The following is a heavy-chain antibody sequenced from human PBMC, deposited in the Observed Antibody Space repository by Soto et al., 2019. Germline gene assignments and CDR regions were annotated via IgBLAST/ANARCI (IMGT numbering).Heavy chain of an antibody. Sequence: GSLRLSCAASGFTFSSYAMSWVRQAPGKGLEWVSAISGSGGSTYYADSVKGRFTISRDNSKNTLYLQMNSLRAEDTAVFYCARATYHYDSTTYFRVYFDSWGQGALVTVSS. CDR2: ISGSGGST. CDR1: GFTFSSYA. CDR3: ARATYHYDSTTYFRVYFDS. J-gene: IGHJ4*02. D-gene: IGHD3-22*01. V-gene: IGHV3-23*01.